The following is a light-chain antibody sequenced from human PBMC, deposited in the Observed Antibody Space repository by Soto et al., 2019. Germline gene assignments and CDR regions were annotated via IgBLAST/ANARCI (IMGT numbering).Light chain of an antibody. Sequence: EIVLTQAAGTLSLSPGERATISCRASQSISSNYLAWYQQTPGQAPRLLIYDASSRAAGIPDRFSGSGSGTDFTLTISRLEPEDFGVYYCQQYGGSPRTFGQGTKVDIK. CDR2: DAS. CDR1: QSISSNY. J-gene: IGKJ1*01. V-gene: IGKV3-20*01. CDR3: QQYGGSPRT.